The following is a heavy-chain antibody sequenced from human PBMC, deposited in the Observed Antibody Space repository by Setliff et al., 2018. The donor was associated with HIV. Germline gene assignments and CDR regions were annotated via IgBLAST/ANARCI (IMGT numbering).Heavy chain of an antibody. J-gene: IGHJ3*02. CDR2: IYPGDFDT. D-gene: IGHD1-26*01. Sequence: ESLKISCRASGYDFTRYWIGWVRQMPGKGLEWMGIIYPGDFDTRYSPSFQGQVTISADKSISTASLQWNSLKAPDTAMYYCATHTGNFHLHAFDIWGQGTTVTVSS. V-gene: IGHV5-51*01. CDR3: ATHTGNFHLHAFDI. CDR1: GYDFTRYW.